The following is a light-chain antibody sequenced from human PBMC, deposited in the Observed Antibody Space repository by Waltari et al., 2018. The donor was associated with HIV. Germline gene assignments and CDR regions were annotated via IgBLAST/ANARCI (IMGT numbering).Light chain of an antibody. Sequence: EIVMTQSPGTLSVSPGQRATLACRASQSVSGNIAWYQQKPGQAPRILSVAASTRATVVPARFSGSGFGTEFTLSITDLQSEDCATYHCQQYIEWPLTFGQGTKV. CDR3: QQYIEWPLT. CDR1: QSVSGN. J-gene: IGKJ1*01. CDR2: AAS. V-gene: IGKV3-15*01.